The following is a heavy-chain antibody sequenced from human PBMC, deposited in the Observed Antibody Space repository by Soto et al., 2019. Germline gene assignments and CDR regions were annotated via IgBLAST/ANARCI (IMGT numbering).Heavy chain of an antibody. J-gene: IGHJ6*02. CDR1: GGSISSGDYY. Sequence: QVQLQESGPGLVKPSQTLSLTCTVSGGSISSGDYYWSWIRQPPGKGLEWIGYIHYSGSTYYNAALKRRVNISVDTSKNQFSLNLSSVTAADTAVYYWARRGLVDYYSDGMDGWGQGTTVTVSS. D-gene: IGHD3-9*01. CDR3: ARRGLVDYYSDGMDG. CDR2: IHYSGST. V-gene: IGHV4-30-4*01.